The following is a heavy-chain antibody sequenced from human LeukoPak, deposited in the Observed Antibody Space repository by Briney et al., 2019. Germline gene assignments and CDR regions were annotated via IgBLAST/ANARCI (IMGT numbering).Heavy chain of an antibody. J-gene: IGHJ4*02. CDR3: ARGGTKVGAVAGMLFDS. Sequence: GGSLSLSCAASGFTVSSNFMSWVRQAPGKGLEWVSVIYSGGGTYYAYSVKGRFTISRDNSKNTVFLQMNRLRAEDTAVYHCARGGTKVGAVAGMLFDSWGQGTLVTVSS. CDR1: GFTVSSNF. CDR2: IYSGGGT. V-gene: IGHV3-66*01. D-gene: IGHD6-19*01.